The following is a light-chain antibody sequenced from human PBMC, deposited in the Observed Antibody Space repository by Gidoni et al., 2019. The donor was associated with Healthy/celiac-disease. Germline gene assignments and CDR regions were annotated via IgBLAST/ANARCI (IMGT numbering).Light chain of an antibody. CDR2: AAS. CDR3: LQHNSYPL. CDR1: QDISNY. Sequence: DIQMTQSPSAMSASVGDRVTIICRASQDISNYVAWFQQKPGKVPKRMNYAASSLQSGVPSRCRGRGAGTEFTLTISSLQAEDFVTYYCLQHNSYPLFGGGTKVEIK. V-gene: IGKV1-17*03. J-gene: IGKJ4*01.